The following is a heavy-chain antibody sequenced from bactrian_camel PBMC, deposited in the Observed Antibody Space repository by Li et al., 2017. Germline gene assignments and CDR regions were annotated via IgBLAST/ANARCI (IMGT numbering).Heavy chain of an antibody. CDR2: IDDDGDT. D-gene: IGHD4*01. CDR1: GDTTSGYC. V-gene: IGHV3S6*01. Sequence: VESGGGSVQAGGSLRVSCALSGDTTSGYCMGWFRQAPGKEREGVARIDDDGDTEYAVSVKDRFTISKDNARQIQYLQMNNLKPEDAARYYCAARHTSYRSDYFNPAEFTYWGQGTQVTV. CDR3: AARHTSYRSDYFNPAEFTY. J-gene: IGHJ4*01.